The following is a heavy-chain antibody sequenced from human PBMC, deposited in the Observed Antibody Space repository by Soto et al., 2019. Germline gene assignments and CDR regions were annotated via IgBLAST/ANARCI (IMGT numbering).Heavy chain of an antibody. D-gene: IGHD3-22*01. J-gene: IGHJ4*02. CDR2: ISSSSSYI. CDR1: GFTFSSYS. Sequence: GGSLRLSCAASGFTFSSYSMNWVRQAPGKGLEWVSSISSSSSYIYYADSVKGRFTISRDNAKNSLYLQMNSLRAEDTAVYYCARVLYYYDSRVYRSPYSFDYWCQRTLVTGSS. CDR3: ARVLYYYDSRVYRSPYSFDY. V-gene: IGHV3-21*01.